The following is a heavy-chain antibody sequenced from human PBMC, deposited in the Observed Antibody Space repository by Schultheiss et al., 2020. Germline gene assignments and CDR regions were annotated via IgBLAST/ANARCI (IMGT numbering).Heavy chain of an antibody. J-gene: IGHJ6*03. CDR2: ITLYNGNT. CDR3: ARDRGRSSSSGYMDV. V-gene: IGHV1-68*01. CDR1: GYTFTCCS. D-gene: IGHD6-13*01. Sequence: ASVKVSCKASGYTFTCCSLHWLQQAPGQGLERMRWITLYNGNTNYAKKFQGRVTITRDMSLRTAYIELSSLRSDDTAVYYCARDRGRSSSSGYMDVWGKGTTVTVSS.